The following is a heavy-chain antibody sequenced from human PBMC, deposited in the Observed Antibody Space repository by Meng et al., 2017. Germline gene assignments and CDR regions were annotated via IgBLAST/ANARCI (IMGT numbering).Heavy chain of an antibody. J-gene: IGHJ4*02. CDR3: AGIPRPSEGDFGY. CDR1: GFTFSSYG. V-gene: IGHV3-30*19. Sequence: GESPKISCAASGFTFSSYGMHWVRQAPGKGLEWVAVISYDGSNKYYADSVKGRFTISRDNSKNTLYLQMNSLRAEDTAVYYCAGIPRPSEGDFGYWGQGTLVTVSS. CDR2: ISYDGSNK. D-gene: IGHD2-2*02.